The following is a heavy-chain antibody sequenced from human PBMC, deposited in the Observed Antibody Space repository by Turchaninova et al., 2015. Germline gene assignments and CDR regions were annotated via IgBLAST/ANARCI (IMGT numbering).Heavy chain of an antibody. J-gene: IGHJ4*02. CDR2: IYPSNSET. CDR3: AIIAGRYDWQCQLDY. Sequence: LGESGAELKKSGESLRISCKGSGDSFTKYWIAWVRQKPGKGLEWMGIIYPSNSETRYSPSFRGQVTMSADKSISTAYLQWSRLEASDSASYYCAIIAGRYDWQCQLDYWGPGTPVNVSS. V-gene: IGHV5-51*01. CDR1: GDSFTKYW. D-gene: IGHD5-12*01.